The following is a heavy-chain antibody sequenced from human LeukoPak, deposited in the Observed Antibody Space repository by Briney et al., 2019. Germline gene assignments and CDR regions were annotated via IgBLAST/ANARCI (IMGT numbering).Heavy chain of an antibody. CDR3: ARAGGRYFDY. J-gene: IGHJ4*02. CDR1: GGSISSYY. CDR2: INHSGST. D-gene: IGHD3-16*01. V-gene: IGHV4-34*01. Sequence: SETLSLTCTVSGGSISSYYWSWIRQPPGKGLEWIGEINHSGSTNYNPSLKSRVTISVDTSKNQFSLKLSSVTAADTAVYYCARAGGRYFDYWGQGTLVTVSS.